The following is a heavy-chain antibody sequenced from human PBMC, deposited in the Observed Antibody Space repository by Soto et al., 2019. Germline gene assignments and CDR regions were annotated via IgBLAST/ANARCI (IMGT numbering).Heavy chain of an antibody. CDR3: TTLKGIDFWSATYGMDV. CDR2: IKSKTDGGTT. Sequence: EVQLVESGGGLVKPGGSLRLSCAASGFTFSNACMNWVRQAPGKGLEWVGRIKSKTDGGTTDYAAPVKGRFTISRDDSQNTLYLQMNSLRTEDTALYYCTTLKGIDFWSATYGMDVWGQGTTVTVSS. J-gene: IGHJ6*02. CDR1: GFTFSNAC. D-gene: IGHD3-3*01. V-gene: IGHV3-15*07.